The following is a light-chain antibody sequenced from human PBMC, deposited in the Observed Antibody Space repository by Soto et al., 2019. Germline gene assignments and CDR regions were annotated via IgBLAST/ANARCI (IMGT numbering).Light chain of an antibody. CDR3: QQCGSSPWT. CDR2: GVS. CDR1: QTISSNF. V-gene: IGKV3-20*01. Sequence: EIVLTQSPGTLSLSPGEGATLACRASQTISSNFLAWYQQKPGQAPRLLIYGVSIRATGIPDRFSGSGSGTDFTLTISRLEPEDFAVYYCQQCGSSPWTFGQGTMVEIK. J-gene: IGKJ1*01.